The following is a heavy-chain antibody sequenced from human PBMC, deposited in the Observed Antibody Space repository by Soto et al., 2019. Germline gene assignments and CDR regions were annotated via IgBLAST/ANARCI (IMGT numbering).Heavy chain of an antibody. CDR1: GFTFSSYG. J-gene: IGHJ4*02. V-gene: IGHV3-30*18. CDR2: ISYDGSKK. D-gene: IGHD5-18*01. Sequence: QVQLVESGGGVVQPGRSLRLSCAVSGFTFSSYGMHWVRQAPGKGLEWVAVISYDGSKKYYADSVKGRFTISRDNSKNTLYLQIDSLRVEDTAVYYCAKGLSVIQEWLMDAHWGQGTQVTVSS. CDR3: AKGLSVIQEWLMDAH.